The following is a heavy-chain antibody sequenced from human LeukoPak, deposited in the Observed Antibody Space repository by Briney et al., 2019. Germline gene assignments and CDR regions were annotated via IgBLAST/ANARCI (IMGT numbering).Heavy chain of an antibody. V-gene: IGHV3-64*01. J-gene: IGHJ4*02. CDR1: GFTFSSYA. CDR2: ISSNGGST. Sequence: GGSLRLSCAASGFTFSSYAMHWVRQAPGKGLEYVSAISSNGGSTYYANSVKGRFTISRDNSKNTLYLQMDSLRAEDMAVYYCARDSPRDGAYCSGGSCYSELDYWGQGTLVTVSS. D-gene: IGHD2-15*01. CDR3: ARDSPRDGAYCSGGSCYSELDY.